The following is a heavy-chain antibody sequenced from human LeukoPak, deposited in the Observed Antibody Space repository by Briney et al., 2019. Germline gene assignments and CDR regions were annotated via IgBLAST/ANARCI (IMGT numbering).Heavy chain of an antibody. CDR1: GYTFTSYG. Sequence: ASXXVSCKASGYTFTSYGISWVRQAPGQGLEWMGWISAYNGNTNYAQKLQGRVTITTDTYKSKDYMEVRSLRSDDTAVYYCARDRRFLEWLPVGGWFDPWGQGTLVTVSS. V-gene: IGHV1-18*01. CDR3: ARDRRFLEWLPVGGWFDP. J-gene: IGHJ5*02. CDR2: ISAYNGNT. D-gene: IGHD3-3*01.